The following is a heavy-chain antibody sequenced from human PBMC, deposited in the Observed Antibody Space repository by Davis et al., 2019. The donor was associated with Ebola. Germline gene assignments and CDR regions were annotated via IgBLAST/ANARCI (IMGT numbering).Heavy chain of an antibody. V-gene: IGHV3-7*01. Sequence: GESLKISCTASGFTFSNYWMSWVRQAPGKGLEWVANIKQDGSEKSYVDSVKGRFTISRDNAKNSLYLQMNSLRAEDTAVYYCARDLNDYSNYYYYYYMDVWGKGTTVTVSS. CDR2: IKQDGSEK. CDR1: GFTFSNYW. CDR3: ARDLNDYSNYYYYYYMDV. D-gene: IGHD4-11*01. J-gene: IGHJ6*03.